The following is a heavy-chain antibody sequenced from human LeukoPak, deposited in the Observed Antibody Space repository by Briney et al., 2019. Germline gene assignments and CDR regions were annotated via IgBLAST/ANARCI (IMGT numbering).Heavy chain of an antibody. V-gene: IGHV3-48*04. CDR2: ISSSSSTI. D-gene: IGHD6-19*01. CDR1: GFTFSSYS. J-gene: IGHJ4*02. Sequence: PGGSLRLSCAASGFTFSSYSMNWVRQAPGKGLEWVSYISSSSSTIYCADSVKGRFTISRDNAKNSLYLQMNSLRAEDTAVYYCARDPTDKQWLVDFDYWGQGTLVTVSS. CDR3: ARDPTDKQWLVDFDY.